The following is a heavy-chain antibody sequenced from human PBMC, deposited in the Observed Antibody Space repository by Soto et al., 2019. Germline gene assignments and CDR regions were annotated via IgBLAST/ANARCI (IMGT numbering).Heavy chain of an antibody. Sequence: ASVKFSCKASGGTFSSYAISWVRQAPGQGLEWMGGIIPIFGTANYAQKFQGRVTITADKSTSTAYMELSSLRSEDTAVYYCARRGTGHYYYYGMDVWGQGTTVTVSS. D-gene: IGHD1-1*01. CDR3: ARRGTGHYYYYGMDV. CDR2: IIPIFGTA. CDR1: GGTFSSYA. J-gene: IGHJ6*02. V-gene: IGHV1-69*06.